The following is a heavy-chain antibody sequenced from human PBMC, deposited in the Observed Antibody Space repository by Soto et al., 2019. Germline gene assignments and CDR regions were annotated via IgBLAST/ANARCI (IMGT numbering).Heavy chain of an antibody. CDR3: VRDGTKTLRDWFDP. Sequence: SWETLALTCNVSGDSIRGFYGSWIRKTAGKGLEWIGRSYATGTTDYNPSLKSRVMMSVDTSKKQFSLKLRSVTAADTAVYYCVRDGTKTLRDWFDPWGQGISVTVSS. D-gene: IGHD1-1*01. CDR2: SYATGTT. V-gene: IGHV4-4*07. J-gene: IGHJ5*02. CDR1: GDSIRGFY.